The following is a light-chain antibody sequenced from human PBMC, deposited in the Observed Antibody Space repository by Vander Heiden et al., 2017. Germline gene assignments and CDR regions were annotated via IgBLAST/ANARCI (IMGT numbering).Light chain of an antibody. Sequence: EIVLTQSPATLSLSPRERATLSCRASQSVSSYLAWYQQKPGQAPRLLIYDASNRDTGIPARFSGSGYGIDFTLTISSREPEDFAVYYCQQRSNWPPITFGHGTKVDIK. J-gene: IGKJ3*01. CDR3: QQRSNWPPIT. CDR2: DAS. CDR1: QSVSSY. V-gene: IGKV3-11*01.